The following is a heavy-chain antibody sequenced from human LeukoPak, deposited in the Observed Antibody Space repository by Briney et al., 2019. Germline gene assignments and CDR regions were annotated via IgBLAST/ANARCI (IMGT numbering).Heavy chain of an antibody. D-gene: IGHD5-24*01. Sequence: PSQTLSLTCTVSGGSISSGSYYWSWIRQPAGKGLEWIGRIYTSGSTNYNPSLKSRVTISVDTSKNQFSLKLSSVTAAGTAVYYCARDTRWLQFENWGQGTLVTVSS. CDR3: ARDTRWLQFEN. CDR1: GGSISSGSYY. V-gene: IGHV4-61*02. J-gene: IGHJ4*02. CDR2: IYTSGST.